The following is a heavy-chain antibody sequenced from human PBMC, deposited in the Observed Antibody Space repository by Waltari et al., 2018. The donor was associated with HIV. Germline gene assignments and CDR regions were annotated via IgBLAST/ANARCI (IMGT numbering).Heavy chain of an antibody. CDR3: AREGDCFSNKCSGGLMSY. Sequence: QVQLVESGGGVVQPGGSLKLSCAASGFSFSNHAMHWVRQAPGKGLEWVARISFDGENKKYPESVKGRFTVSRDNSNNTVYLQMSSLRPGDTAVYYCAREGDCFSNKCSGGLMSYWGQGTLVTVSS. D-gene: IGHD2-2*01. V-gene: IGHV3-30*04. CDR1: GFSFSNHA. J-gene: IGHJ4*02. CDR2: ISFDGENK.